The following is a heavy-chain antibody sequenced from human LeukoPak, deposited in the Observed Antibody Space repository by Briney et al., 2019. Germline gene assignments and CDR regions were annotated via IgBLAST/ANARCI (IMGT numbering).Heavy chain of an antibody. V-gene: IGHV4-34*01. Sequence: PSETLSLTCAVYGGSFSGYYWTWTRQPPGKGLEWIGEINHSGSTNYNPSLKSRVTISIDTSKNQFSLKLSSVTAADTAVYYCARGFRYNSGSFNWFDPWGQGTLVTVSS. J-gene: IGHJ5*02. CDR3: ARGFRYNSGSFNWFDP. CDR2: INHSGST. D-gene: IGHD3-10*01. CDR1: GGSFSGYY.